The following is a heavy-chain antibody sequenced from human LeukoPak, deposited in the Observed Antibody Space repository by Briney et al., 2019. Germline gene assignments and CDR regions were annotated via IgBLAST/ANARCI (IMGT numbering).Heavy chain of an antibody. CDR3: AREGGCSGSYSSFDY. Sequence: GASVKVSCKASGYTFTSYYMHWVRQAPGQGLEWMGIINPSGGSTSYAQKFQGRFTMTRDTSTSTVYMELSSLRSEDTAVYYCAREGGCSGSYSSFDYWGQGTLVTVSS. D-gene: IGHD3-10*02. V-gene: IGHV1-46*01. CDR1: GYTFTSYY. CDR2: INPSGGST. J-gene: IGHJ4*02.